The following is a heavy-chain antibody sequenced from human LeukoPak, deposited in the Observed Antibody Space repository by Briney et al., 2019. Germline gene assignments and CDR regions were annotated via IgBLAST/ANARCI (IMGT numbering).Heavy chain of an antibody. CDR3: AKGFGGLTPYFDY. Sequence: PGGSLRLSCAASGFIFSMFAMSWVRQVAGKVLEWVSAISGSGDSTYDADSVKGLFTISRDNSKNTLYVQRNSMRAEDTAVYYCAKGFGGLTPYFDYWGQGTLVTVSS. CDR1: GFIFSMFA. D-gene: IGHD3-16*01. J-gene: IGHJ4*02. CDR2: ISGSGDST. V-gene: IGHV3-23*01.